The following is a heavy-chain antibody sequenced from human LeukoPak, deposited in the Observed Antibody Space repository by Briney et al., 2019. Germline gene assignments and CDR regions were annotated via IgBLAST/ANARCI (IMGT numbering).Heavy chain of an antibody. J-gene: IGHJ5*02. CDR1: GGTFSSYA. CDR2: IIPILGIA. V-gene: IGHV1-69*04. Sequence: SVKVSCKASGGTFSSYAISWVRQAPGQGLEWMGRIIPILGIANYAQKFQGRVTITADKSTSTAYMELSSLRSEDTAVYYCARGTYYYDGPFDPWGQGTLVTVSS. D-gene: IGHD3-22*01. CDR3: ARGTYYYDGPFDP.